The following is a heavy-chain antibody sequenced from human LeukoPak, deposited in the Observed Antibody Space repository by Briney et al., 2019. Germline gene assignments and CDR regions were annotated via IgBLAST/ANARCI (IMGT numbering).Heavy chain of an antibody. Sequence: GSVKVSCKTSGYTFTDYDIHWVRQAPGQGLEWMGWIDPNSGDTNYAQKFQGRVSMTGDTSISTAYMELSRLRSDDTAVYYCARTLVVINDAFDIWGKGTMVTVSS. CDR3: ARTLVVINDAFDI. J-gene: IGHJ3*02. CDR1: GYTFTDYD. CDR2: IDPNSGDT. D-gene: IGHD3-22*01. V-gene: IGHV1-2*02.